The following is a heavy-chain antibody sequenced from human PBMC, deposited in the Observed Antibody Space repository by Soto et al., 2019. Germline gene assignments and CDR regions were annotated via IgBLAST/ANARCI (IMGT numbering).Heavy chain of an antibody. CDR1: GYTFTSYA. J-gene: IGHJ3*02. CDR2: INAGNGNT. V-gene: IGHV1-3*01. Sequence: QVQLVQSGAEVKKPGASVKVSCKASGYTFTSYAMHWVRQAPGQRLEWMGWINAGNGNTKYSQKFQGRVTITRDTSASTAYMQLSSLRSEDTAVYYCAREAYGKLSAFDIWGQGTMVTVSS. CDR3: AREAYGKLSAFDI. D-gene: IGHD4-17*01.